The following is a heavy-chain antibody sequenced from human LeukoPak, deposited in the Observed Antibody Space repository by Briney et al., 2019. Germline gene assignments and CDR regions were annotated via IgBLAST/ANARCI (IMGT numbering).Heavy chain of an antibody. D-gene: IGHD3-10*01. CDR1: GYTFTRYG. CDR3: ARVGDYYYGSGSYQSGFDY. J-gene: IGHJ4*02. V-gene: IGHV1-18*01. Sequence: ASVKVSCKASGYTFTRYGIGWVRQAPGQGHEWMGWISAYNGNTNYEQKFQGRVTMTTDTSTSTAYMELRSLRSDDTAVYYCARVGDYYYGSGSYQSGFDYWGQGTLVTVSS. CDR2: ISAYNGNT.